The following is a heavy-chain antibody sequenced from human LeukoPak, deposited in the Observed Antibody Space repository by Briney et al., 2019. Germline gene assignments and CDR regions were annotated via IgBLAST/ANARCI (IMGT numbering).Heavy chain of an antibody. D-gene: IGHD3-22*01. Sequence: ASVKVSCKASGYTFTSYAMNWVRQAPGQGLEWMGWISAYNGNTNYAQKLQGRVTMTTDTSTSTAYMELRSLRSDDTAVYYCARAFISSGYYLGDYWGQGTLVTVSS. J-gene: IGHJ4*02. CDR3: ARAFISSGYYLGDY. CDR1: GYTFTSYA. CDR2: ISAYNGNT. V-gene: IGHV1-18*01.